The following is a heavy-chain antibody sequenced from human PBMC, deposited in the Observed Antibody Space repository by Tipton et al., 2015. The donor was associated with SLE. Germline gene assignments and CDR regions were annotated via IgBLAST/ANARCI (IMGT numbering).Heavy chain of an antibody. D-gene: IGHD5-18*01. V-gene: IGHV4-39*02. Sequence: TLSLTCTVSGGSISSSGYYWVWIRQPPGKGLEWVGSIYDTGSSYYNPSLESRVTISADTSKNHFSLKLSSVTAADTAVYYCARYLSEVDTAPFDYWGQGTLVTVSS. J-gene: IGHJ4*02. CDR3: ARYLSEVDTAPFDY. CDR1: GGSISSSGYY. CDR2: IYDTGSS.